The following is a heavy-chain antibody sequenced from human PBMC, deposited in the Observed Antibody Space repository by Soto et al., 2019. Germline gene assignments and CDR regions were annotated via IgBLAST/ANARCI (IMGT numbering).Heavy chain of an antibody. Sequence: PGESLKISCKGSGYSFTSYWIGWVRQMPGKGLEWMGIIYPGDSDTRYSPSFQGQVTISADKSISTAYLQWSSLKASDTAMYYCARGPTSRDYYYGMDGWGKGTTVPVAS. J-gene: IGHJ6*04. V-gene: IGHV5-51*01. CDR3: ARGPTSRDYYYGMDG. CDR2: IYPGDSDT. CDR1: GYSFTSYW.